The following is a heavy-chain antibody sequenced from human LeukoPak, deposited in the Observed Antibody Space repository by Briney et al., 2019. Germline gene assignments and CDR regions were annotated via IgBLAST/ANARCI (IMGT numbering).Heavy chain of an antibody. CDR2: ISHDGSKD. CDR1: GFILSKYG. Sequence: GRSLRLSCAASGFILSKYGMHWVRQAPGKGLEWVSVISHDGSKDWYADSVKGRFTISRDDSKNTLYLQMNSLRAKDTAMYYCARADPGLAVAGPWGHGTLVTVSS. D-gene: IGHD6-19*01. J-gene: IGHJ4*01. V-gene: IGHV3-33*01. CDR3: ARADPGLAVAGP.